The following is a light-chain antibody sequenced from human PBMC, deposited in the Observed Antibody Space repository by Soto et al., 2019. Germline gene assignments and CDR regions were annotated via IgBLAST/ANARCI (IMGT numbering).Light chain of an antibody. Sequence: IQLTQSPSSLSASVGDRVTITCRASQGISSYLAWYQQKPGKAPKLLIYAASTLQSGVPSRFSGSGSGTDFTLTISSLQPEDFATYYCLQKYFYPFTFGPGTKVDIK. CDR1: QGISSY. J-gene: IGKJ3*01. V-gene: IGKV1-9*01. CDR3: LQKYFYPFT. CDR2: AAS.